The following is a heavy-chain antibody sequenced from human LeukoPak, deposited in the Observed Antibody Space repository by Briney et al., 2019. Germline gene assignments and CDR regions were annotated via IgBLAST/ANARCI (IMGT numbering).Heavy chain of an antibody. Sequence: ASVKVSCKASGYTFTSYGISWVRQAPGQGLEWMGWISAYNGNTNYAQKLQGRVTMTTDTSTTTAYMELRSLRSDDTAVYYCARDARWQWLVPGFDYWGQGTLVTVSS. D-gene: IGHD6-19*01. CDR2: ISAYNGNT. J-gene: IGHJ4*02. CDR1: GYTFTSYG. CDR3: ARDARWQWLVPGFDY. V-gene: IGHV1-18*01.